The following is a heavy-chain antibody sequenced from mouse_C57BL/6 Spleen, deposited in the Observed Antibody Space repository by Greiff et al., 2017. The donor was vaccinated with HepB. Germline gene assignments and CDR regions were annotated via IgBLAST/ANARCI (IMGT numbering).Heavy chain of an antibody. Sequence: EVKLKESGPGLAKPSQTLSLTCSVTGYSITSDYWNWIRKFPGNKLEYMGYISYSGSTYYNPSLKSRISITRDTSKNQYYLQLNSVTTEDTATYYCARCPYYYGSSYGDWYFDVWGTGTTVTVSS. V-gene: IGHV3-8*01. CDR1: GYSITSDY. J-gene: IGHJ1*03. CDR3: ARCPYYYGSSYGDWYFDV. CDR2: ISYSGST. D-gene: IGHD1-1*01.